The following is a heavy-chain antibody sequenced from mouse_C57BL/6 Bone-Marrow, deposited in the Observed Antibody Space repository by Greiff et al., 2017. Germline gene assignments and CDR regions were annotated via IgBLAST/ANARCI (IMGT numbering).Heavy chain of an antibody. J-gene: IGHJ1*03. CDR2: INPNNGAT. Sequence: VQLQQSGPELVKPGASVKMSCKASGYTFTDYNMHWVKQSHGKSLEWIGYINPNNGATSYNQKFKGKATLTVNKSASTAYMELRSLTTKESAVDYCARERITTVVDWKFDVWGKGTTVTVTS. V-gene: IGHV1-22*01. CDR1: GYTFTDYN. CDR3: ARERITTVVDWKFDV. D-gene: IGHD1-1*01.